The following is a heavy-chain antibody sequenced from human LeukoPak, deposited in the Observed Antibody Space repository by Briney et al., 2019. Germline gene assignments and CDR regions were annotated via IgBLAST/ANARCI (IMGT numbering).Heavy chain of an antibody. V-gene: IGHV3-48*02. J-gene: IGHJ4*02. CDR1: GFTFSGYS. CDR2: ISPSSSTM. Sequence: GGSLILSCAASGFTFSGYSMNWVRQAPGKGLEWVSYISPSSSTMYYADSVEGRFTISRDNARNSLYLHMNSLRDEDTAVYYCARAAYSSSPDYWGQGTLVTVSS. CDR3: ARAAYSSSPDY. D-gene: IGHD6-13*01.